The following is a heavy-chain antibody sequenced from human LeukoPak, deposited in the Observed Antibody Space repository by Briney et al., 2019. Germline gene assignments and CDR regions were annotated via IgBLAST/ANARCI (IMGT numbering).Heavy chain of an antibody. CDR2: IKQDESEK. Sequence: GGSLRLSCAASGFTFSDYSMSWVRQAPGKGLEWVANIKQDESEKYYVDSVKGRFTISRDNAKNSLFLQMNSLRAEDTAVYYCARDKIVGATVLDYWGQGSLVTVSS. CDR3: ARDKIVGATVLDY. J-gene: IGHJ4*02. D-gene: IGHD1-26*01. V-gene: IGHV3-7*01. CDR1: GFTFSDYS.